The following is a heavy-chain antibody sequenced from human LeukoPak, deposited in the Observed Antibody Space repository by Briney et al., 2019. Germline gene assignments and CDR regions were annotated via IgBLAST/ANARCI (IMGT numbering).Heavy chain of an antibody. Sequence: SETLSLTCTVSGGSISSYYWSWLRQPAGKGLEWIGRIYTSGSTNYNPSLKSRVTMSVDTSKNQFSLKLSSVTAADTAVYYCARGLSDYDILTGFYYYYGMDVWGQGTTVTVSS. CDR2: IYTSGST. CDR1: GGSISSYY. D-gene: IGHD3-9*01. J-gene: IGHJ6*02. CDR3: ARGLSDYDILTGFYYYYGMDV. V-gene: IGHV4-4*07.